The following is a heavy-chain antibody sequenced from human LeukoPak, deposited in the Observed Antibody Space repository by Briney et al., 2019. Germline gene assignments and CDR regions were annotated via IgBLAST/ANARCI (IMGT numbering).Heavy chain of an antibody. D-gene: IGHD2-15*01. CDR3: ARSCSGGTCNFPKFEP. Sequence: GGSLRLSCAAPGFPFSAYWMSWVRQAPGKGLEWVAHIKQDGSDKYYADSVRGRFTVSRDNAKNSLYLQMNSQRAEDTAVYYCARSCSGGTCNFPKFEPWGQGTLVTVSS. J-gene: IGHJ5*02. V-gene: IGHV3-7*01. CDR2: IKQDGSDK. CDR1: GFPFSAYW.